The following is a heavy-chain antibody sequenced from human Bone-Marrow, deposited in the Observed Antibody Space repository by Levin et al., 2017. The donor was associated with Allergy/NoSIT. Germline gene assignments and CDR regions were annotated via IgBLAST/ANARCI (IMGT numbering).Heavy chain of an antibody. CDR1: GGSITSGGYY. V-gene: IGHV4-31*03. J-gene: IGHJ4*02. CDR2: IYHDGGT. CDR3: AREVIQRGFDY. D-gene: IGHD1-1*01. Sequence: SETLSLTCTVSGGSITSGGYYWSWIRQHPGKGLEWIGYIYHDGGTYYNPSLKSRVLISMDMSRNQFSLKVSSVTAADTAVYYCAREVIQRGFDYWGQGTLVTVSS.